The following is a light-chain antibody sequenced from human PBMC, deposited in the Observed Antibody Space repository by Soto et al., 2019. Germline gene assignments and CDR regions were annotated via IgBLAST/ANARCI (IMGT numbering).Light chain of an antibody. CDR2: RAS. J-gene: IGKJ5*01. V-gene: IGKV1-39*01. CDR1: QSISSY. CDR3: QQSYSTPIT. Sequence: DIQMTQSPSSLSASVGDRVTITCRASQSISSYLHWYQQKPGKAPKLLIYRASNLQSGVPSRFSGSGSGTDFTLTISSLQPEDFAPYSCQQSYSTPITFGQGTRLEIK.